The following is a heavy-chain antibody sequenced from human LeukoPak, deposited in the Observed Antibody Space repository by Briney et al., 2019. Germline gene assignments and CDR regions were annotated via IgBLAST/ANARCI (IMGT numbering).Heavy chain of an antibody. J-gene: IGHJ3*01. CDR1: GYSISSAYY. D-gene: IGHD3-9*01. V-gene: IGHV4-38-2*02. Sequence: SETLSLTCTVSGYSISSAYYWGWIRQPPGKGLEWIGSIYHSGSTYYNPSLKSRVTMSLDTSQNQFSLNLSSVTAADAAVYYCARGLWLRYFDWSYDAFDVWGQGTRVSVSS. CDR3: ARGLWLRYFDWSYDAFDV. CDR2: IYHSGST.